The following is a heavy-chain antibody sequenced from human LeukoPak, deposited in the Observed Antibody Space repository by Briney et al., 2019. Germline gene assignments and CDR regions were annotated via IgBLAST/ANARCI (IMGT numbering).Heavy chain of an antibody. CDR2: INPNSGGT. V-gene: IGHV1-2*02. CDR1: GYTFTGYY. Sequence: ASVKVSCKASGYTFTGYYMHWVRQAPGQGLEWMGWINPNSGGTNYAQKFQGRVTMTRDTSISTAYMELSRLRSDDTAVYYCARVRVTSPLAPSDYWGQGTLVTVSS. CDR3: ARVRVTSPLAPSDY. D-gene: IGHD1-14*01. J-gene: IGHJ4*02.